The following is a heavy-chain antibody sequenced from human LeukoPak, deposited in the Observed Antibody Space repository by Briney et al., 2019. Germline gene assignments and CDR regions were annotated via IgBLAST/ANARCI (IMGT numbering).Heavy chain of an antibody. D-gene: IGHD5-18*01. CDR2: TYYRSKWYN. V-gene: IGHV6-1*01. J-gene: IGHJ4*02. CDR3: ARASNEGYSYGSPNFDY. Sequence: SQTLSLTCAISGDSVSSNSAAWNWIRQSPSRGLEWLGRTYYRSKWYNDYAVSVKSRITINPDTSKNQFSLQLNSVTPEDTAVYYCARASNEGYSYGSPNFDYWGQGTLVTVSS. CDR1: GDSVSSNSAA.